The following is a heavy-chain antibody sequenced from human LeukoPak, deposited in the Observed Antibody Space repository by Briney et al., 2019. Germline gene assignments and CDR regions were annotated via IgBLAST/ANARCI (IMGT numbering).Heavy chain of an antibody. CDR2: MSVYNGNT. J-gene: IGHJ4*02. CDR3: ARDRLTYYSGSGSDF. CDR1: GSIFTAYA. V-gene: IGHV1-18*01. Sequence: GASVKVSRKASGSIFTAYAISWVRQAPGQGLEWVGWMSVYNGNTNYTPKLQGRVNMTRDTSTSTACMALRSLRSDDTAVYYCARDRLTYYSGSGSDFWGQGTLVTVSS. D-gene: IGHD3-10*01.